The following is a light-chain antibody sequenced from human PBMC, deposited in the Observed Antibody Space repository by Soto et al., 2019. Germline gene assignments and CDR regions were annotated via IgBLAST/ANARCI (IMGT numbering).Light chain of an antibody. J-gene: IGKJ1*01. Sequence: DILLTRSPGTLSLSPGERAPISCRASQSVSNNYLAWYQQKPGQAPRLLIYGASNRATGIPDRFSGSGSGTDFTLTISRLEPEDFAVYYCQQYGSSGTFGQGTKVDIK. CDR1: QSVSNNY. CDR3: QQYGSSGT. V-gene: IGKV3-20*01. CDR2: GAS.